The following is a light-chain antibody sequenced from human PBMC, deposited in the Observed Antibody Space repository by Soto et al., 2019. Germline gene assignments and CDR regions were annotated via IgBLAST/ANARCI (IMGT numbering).Light chain of an antibody. CDR3: QQYSAWPLT. CDR2: GAS. J-gene: IGKJ4*01. Sequence: EIVMTQSPAILSVSPGERATLFCRASQSVRSNFLAWYQHKPGQAPRLLIHGASTRATGVPARFSGSASETEFTVTISSLQSEDFAVYYCQQYSAWPLTFGGGTKVEIK. CDR1: QSVRSN. V-gene: IGKV3-15*01.